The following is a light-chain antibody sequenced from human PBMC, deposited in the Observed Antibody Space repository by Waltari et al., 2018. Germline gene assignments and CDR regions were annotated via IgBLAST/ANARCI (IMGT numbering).Light chain of an antibody. V-gene: IGLV1-47*01. J-gene: IGLJ3*02. CDR1: SSNIERNY. Sequence: QSVLTQPPSASGTPGQRGTISCSGSSSNIERNYVSWYQQFPGTAPKVLMFKNNQRPSGVSDRFSASKSGASASLAISGLRSDDEADYYCGTWDDSLSRPVFGGGTKLTVL. CDR3: GTWDDSLSRPV. CDR2: KNN.